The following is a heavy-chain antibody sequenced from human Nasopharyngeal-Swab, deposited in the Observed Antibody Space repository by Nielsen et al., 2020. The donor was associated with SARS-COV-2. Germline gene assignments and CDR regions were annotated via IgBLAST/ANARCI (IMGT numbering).Heavy chain of an antibody. CDR3: ERDRSHSPYSSRWYEFDY. CDR1: GYTFTSYG. D-gene: IGHD6-13*01. CDR2: ISAYNGNT. V-gene: IGHV1-18*01. Sequence: ASVKVSCKASGYTFTSYGISWLRQAPGQGLEWMGWISAYNGNTNYAQKLQGRVTMTTDTSTSTAYMELRSLRSDDTAVDYCERDRSHSPYSSRWYEFDYWGQGTLVTVSS. J-gene: IGHJ4*02.